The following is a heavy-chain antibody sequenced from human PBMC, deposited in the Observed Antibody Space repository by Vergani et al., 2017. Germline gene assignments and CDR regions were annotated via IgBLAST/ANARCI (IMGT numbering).Heavy chain of an antibody. V-gene: IGHV3-30*02. D-gene: IGHD3-16*01. CDR1: GFTLSNYD. CDR3: AKHFTCWGSDY. CDR2: IQFDGSNQ. J-gene: IGHJ4*02. Sequence: QVQLVESGGGVVQRGGSLRLSCATSGFTLSNYDMQWIRQGPGKGLEFVAFIQFDGSNQYYADSVKGRFTLSRDFSQNTLYLQMNSLRTDDTATYYFAKHFTCWGSDYWGQGTQVIVSS.